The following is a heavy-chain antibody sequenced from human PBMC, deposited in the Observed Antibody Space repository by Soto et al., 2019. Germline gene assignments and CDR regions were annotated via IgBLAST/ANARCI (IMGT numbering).Heavy chain of an antibody. CDR3: AKGRCSGNSCYSDY. CDR1: GFSFSDYA. Sequence: VGSLRLSCAASGFSFSDYAMSWVRQAPGKGLEWVSGVSGGGGVTNYADSVKGRFTISRDNSKNTVYLQMNGLRAEDTAIYYCAKGRCSGNSCYSDYWGQGTLVTVSS. CDR2: VSGGGGVT. V-gene: IGHV3-23*01. D-gene: IGHD2-15*01. J-gene: IGHJ4*02.